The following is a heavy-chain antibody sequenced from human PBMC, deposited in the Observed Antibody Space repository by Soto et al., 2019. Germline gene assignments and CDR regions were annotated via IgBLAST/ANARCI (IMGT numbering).Heavy chain of an antibody. CDR1: GYTFTGYY. V-gene: IGHV1-2*02. D-gene: IGHD4-17*01. Sequence: QVQLVQSGAEVKKPGASVKVSCKASGYTFTGYYMHWVRQAPGQGLEWMGWINPNSGGTNYAQKFQGRVTITADKSTSTAYMELSSLRSEDTAVYYCARDGRTVTHPDAFDIWGQGTMVTVSS. CDR2: INPNSGGT. CDR3: ARDGRTVTHPDAFDI. J-gene: IGHJ3*02.